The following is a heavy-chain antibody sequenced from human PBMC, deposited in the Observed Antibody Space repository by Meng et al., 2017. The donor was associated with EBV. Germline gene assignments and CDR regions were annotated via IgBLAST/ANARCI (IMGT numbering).Heavy chain of an antibody. CDR2: FLPRLGAP. CDR3: ASESGRGYTPDY. J-gene: IGHJ4*02. Sequence: AQLVQSAAAVKKSGSSVKASCKTSGGPFRYYAISWVRQAPGQGLEWLGGFLPRLGAPNYAQKFHGRVKITADESTSTHYMDLSSLRSEDTAIYYCASESGRGYTPDYWGQGTLVTVSS. D-gene: IGHD3-10*01. CDR1: GGPFRYYA. V-gene: IGHV1-69*01.